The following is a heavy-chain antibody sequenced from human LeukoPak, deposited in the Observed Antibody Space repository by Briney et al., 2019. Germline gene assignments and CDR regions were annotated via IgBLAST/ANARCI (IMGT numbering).Heavy chain of an antibody. D-gene: IGHD2-15*01. CDR1: GFTFTAHA. CDR2: ISTNGDTT. V-gene: IGHV3-64*02. CDR3: ARGRGVSSYDAMDV. Sequence: GGSLILSCAASGFTFTAHAMHWVRQAPGKGLEYVSTISTNGDTTYYADSVKGRFTISRDNSKNTLYLQMGSLRAEDMAVYYCARGRGVSSYDAMDVWGRGTTVTVSS. J-gene: IGHJ6*02.